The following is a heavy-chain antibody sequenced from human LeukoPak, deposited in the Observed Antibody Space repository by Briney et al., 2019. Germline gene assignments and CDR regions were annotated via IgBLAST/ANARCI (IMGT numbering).Heavy chain of an antibody. Sequence: GESLKISCKGSGYSFTNYWIAWVRQMPGKGLEWMGVIYPGDSDTRNNPSFQGQVTISADRSFGIAYLQWGSLKASDSAMYYCARREETTEYFDFWGQGTLVTVSS. V-gene: IGHV5-51*01. CDR3: ARREETTEYFDF. D-gene: IGHD1-7*01. CDR2: IYPGDSDT. CDR1: GYSFTNYW. J-gene: IGHJ4*02.